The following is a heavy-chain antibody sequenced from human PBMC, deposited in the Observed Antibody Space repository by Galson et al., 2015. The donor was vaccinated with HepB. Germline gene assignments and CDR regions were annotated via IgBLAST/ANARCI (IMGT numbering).Heavy chain of an antibody. D-gene: IGHD2-2*01. Sequence: SLRLSCAASGFTFSSYGMHWVRQAPGKGLEWVAVISYDGSNKYYADSVKGRFTISRDNSKNTLYLQMNSLRAEDTAVYYCAKDAIVVVPAAELYNWFDPWGQGTLVTVSS. CDR3: AKDAIVVVPAAELYNWFDP. CDR2: ISYDGSNK. J-gene: IGHJ5*02. V-gene: IGHV3-30*18. CDR1: GFTFSSYG.